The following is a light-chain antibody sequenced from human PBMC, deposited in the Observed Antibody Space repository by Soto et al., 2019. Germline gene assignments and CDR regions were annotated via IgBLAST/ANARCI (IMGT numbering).Light chain of an antibody. CDR2: AAS. CDR3: QQSYSTPIT. Sequence: DIQMTQSPYSLSAFVGARVTITCRASQSIASYLNWYKQKPGKATKFLIYAASSLQSGVPYRVSGSGSGKDFTLTISSLQPEDVATYFGQQSYSTPITFGQGTRLEIK. CDR1: QSIASY. J-gene: IGKJ5*01. V-gene: IGKV1-39*01.